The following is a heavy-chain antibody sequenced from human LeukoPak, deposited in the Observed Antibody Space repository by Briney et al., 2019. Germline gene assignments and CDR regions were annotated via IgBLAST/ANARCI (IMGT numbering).Heavy chain of an antibody. CDR1: GGSISSYY. J-gene: IGHJ4*02. Sequence: SETLSLTCTVSGGSISSYYWSWIRQPPGKGLEWIGYIYYSGSTNYNPSLKSRVTISVDTSKNQFSLKLSSVTAADTAVYYCARGPWFYGSGNYYNYWGQGTLVTVSS. D-gene: IGHD3-10*01. V-gene: IGHV4-59*01. CDR3: ARGPWFYGSGNYYNY. CDR2: IYYSGST.